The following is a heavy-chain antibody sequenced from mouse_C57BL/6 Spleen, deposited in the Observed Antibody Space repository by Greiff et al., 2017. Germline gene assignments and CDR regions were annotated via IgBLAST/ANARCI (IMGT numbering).Heavy chain of an antibody. J-gene: IGHJ3*01. CDR1: GYTFTSYW. CDR2: IDPSDSET. Sequence: QVQLQQPGAELVRPGSSVKLSCKASGYTFTSYWMHWVKQRPIQGLEWIGNIDPSDSETHYNQKFKDKATLTVDKSSSTASMQLSSLTSEDSAVYCSARRGYDYEAWFADWGKGTLVTVSA. V-gene: IGHV1-52*01. D-gene: IGHD2-4*01. CDR3: ARRGYDYEAWFAD.